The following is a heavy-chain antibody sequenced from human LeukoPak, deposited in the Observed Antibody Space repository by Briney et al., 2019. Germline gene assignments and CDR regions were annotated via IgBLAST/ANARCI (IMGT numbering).Heavy chain of an antibody. V-gene: IGHV3-23*01. CDR2: ISGSDGST. CDR1: GFTFSSSA. CDR3: ARAFWSGYPDY. Sequence: GGSLRLSCAASGFTFSSSAMSWVRLAPGKGLEWVSGISGSDGSTYYADSVKGRFTISRDNAKNSLYLQMNSLRAEDTAVYYCARAFWSGYPDYWGQGTLVTVSS. D-gene: IGHD3-3*01. J-gene: IGHJ4*02.